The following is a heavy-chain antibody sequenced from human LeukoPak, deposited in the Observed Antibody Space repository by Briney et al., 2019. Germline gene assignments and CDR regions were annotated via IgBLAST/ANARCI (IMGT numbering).Heavy chain of an antibody. CDR1: GYTFTSYG. Sequence: ASVKVSCKASGYTFTSYGISWVRQAPGQGLEWMGWISAYNGNTNYAQKLQGRVTMTTDTSTSTAYMELRSLRSDDTAVYYCARVGLKWELREGDAFDIWGQGTMVTVSS. D-gene: IGHD1-26*01. CDR3: ARVGLKWELREGDAFDI. V-gene: IGHV1-18*01. J-gene: IGHJ3*02. CDR2: ISAYNGNT.